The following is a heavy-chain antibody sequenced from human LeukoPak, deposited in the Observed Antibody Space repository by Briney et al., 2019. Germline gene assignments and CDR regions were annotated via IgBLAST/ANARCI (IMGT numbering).Heavy chain of an antibody. J-gene: IGHJ4*02. D-gene: IGHD6-13*01. V-gene: IGHV3-23*01. Sequence: GGSLRLSCAASGFTFSSYAMSWVRQAPGKGLEWISAISGSGDSTYYGDSVKGRFTISRDNSKNTLYLQMNSLRAEDTAVYYCAKTRPLDSSSWSHGDYWGQGTLVTVSS. CDR3: AKTRPLDSSSWSHGDY. CDR2: ISGSGDST. CDR1: GFTFSSYA.